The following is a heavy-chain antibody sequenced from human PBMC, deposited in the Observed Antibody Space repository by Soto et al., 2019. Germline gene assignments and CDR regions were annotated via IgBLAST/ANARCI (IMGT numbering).Heavy chain of an antibody. CDR2: IIPIFGTA. Sequence: SVNVSFKSSGGTFSSYSISWVRQAPGQGLEWMGGIIPIFGTANYAQKFQGRVTITADESTSTAYMELSSLRSEDTAVYYCARRITIFSWFDPWGQGTLVTFSS. V-gene: IGHV1-69*13. D-gene: IGHD3-3*01. J-gene: IGHJ5*02. CDR1: GGTFSSYS. CDR3: ARRITIFSWFDP.